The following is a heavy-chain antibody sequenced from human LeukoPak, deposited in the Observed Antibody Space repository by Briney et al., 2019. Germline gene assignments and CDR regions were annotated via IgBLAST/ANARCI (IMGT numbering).Heavy chain of an antibody. V-gene: IGHV4-61*02. CDR2: IYPSGST. CDR1: GCSISSGTYT. Sequence: SETLSLTCTVSGCSISSGTYTWSWIRQPAGKGLEWIGRIYPSGSTNYNPSLKSRVTISIDTSKNQFSLKLSSVTAADTAVYYYAKGDDYGDHTGLNRFDPWGQGTLVTVSS. D-gene: IGHD4-17*01. J-gene: IGHJ5*02. CDR3: AKGDDYGDHTGLNRFDP.